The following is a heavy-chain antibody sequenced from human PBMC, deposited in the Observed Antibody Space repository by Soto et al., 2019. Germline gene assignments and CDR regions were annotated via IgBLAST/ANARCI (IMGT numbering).Heavy chain of an antibody. Sequence: QVQLQESGPGLVKPSETLSLTCTVSGGSVSSGSYYWSWIRQPPGKGLEWIGYIYYSGSTNYNPSLKSRVTISEDTSKNQVALKLSSVTAADTAVYYCAIAVAGAYYYYYGMDVWGQGTTVTVSS. D-gene: IGHD6-19*01. CDR3: AIAVAGAYYYYYGMDV. V-gene: IGHV4-61*01. J-gene: IGHJ6*02. CDR1: GGSVSSGSYY. CDR2: IYYSGST.